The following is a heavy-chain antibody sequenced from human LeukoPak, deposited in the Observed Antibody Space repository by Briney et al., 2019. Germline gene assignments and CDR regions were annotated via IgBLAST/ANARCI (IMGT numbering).Heavy chain of an antibody. CDR2: IYHSGST. D-gene: IGHD3-3*02. V-gene: IGHV4-38-2*01. Sequence: PSETLSLTCAVSGYSISSGYYWGWIRQPPGKGLEWIGSIYHSGSTYYHPSLKSRATISVDTSKNQFSLKLSSVTAADTAVYYCARHLVPLDWGQGTLVTVSS. CDR1: GYSISSGYY. J-gene: IGHJ4*02. CDR3: ARHLVPLD.